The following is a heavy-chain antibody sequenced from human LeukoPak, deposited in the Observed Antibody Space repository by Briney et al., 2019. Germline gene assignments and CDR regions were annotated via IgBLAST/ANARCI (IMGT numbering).Heavy chain of an antibody. CDR3: ARDRGYSSGWFD. J-gene: IGHJ4*02. D-gene: IGHD6-19*01. CDR2: ISSSGSTI. CDR1: GFTFSSYS. Sequence: GGSLRLSCAASGFTFSSYSMNWVRQAPGKGLEWVSSISSSGSTIYYADSVKGRFTISRDNAKNSLYLQMNSLRAEDTAVYYCARDRGYSSGWFDWGQGTLVTVSS. V-gene: IGHV3-48*04.